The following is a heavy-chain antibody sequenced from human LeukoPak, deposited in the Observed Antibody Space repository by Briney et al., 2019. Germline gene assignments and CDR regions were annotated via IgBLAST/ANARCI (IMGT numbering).Heavy chain of an antibody. Sequence: PSETLSLTCTVSGGSISSYYWSWIRQPPGKGLEWIGYIYYSGSTNYNPSLKSRVTISVDTSKNQFSLKLSSVTAADTAVYYCARDISGSLAWFDPWGQGTLVTVSS. CDR1: GGSISSYY. CDR3: ARDISGSLAWFDP. V-gene: IGHV4-59*01. CDR2: IYYSGST. J-gene: IGHJ5*02. D-gene: IGHD1-20*01.